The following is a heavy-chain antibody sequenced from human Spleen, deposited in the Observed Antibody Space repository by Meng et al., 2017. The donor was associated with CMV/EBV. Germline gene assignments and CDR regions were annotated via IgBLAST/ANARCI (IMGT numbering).Heavy chain of an antibody. CDR3: TKLFDF. V-gene: IGHV3-7*01. J-gene: IGHJ4*02. Sequence: GESLKISCAASGFTFSRYSMSWVRQAPGKGLEWVANIKEDGSEKNYVDSVKGRFTISRDNAKNSLYLHMNNVRAEDTAVYFCTKLFDFWGQGMLVTVSS. CDR2: IKEDGSEK. CDR1: GFTFSRYS.